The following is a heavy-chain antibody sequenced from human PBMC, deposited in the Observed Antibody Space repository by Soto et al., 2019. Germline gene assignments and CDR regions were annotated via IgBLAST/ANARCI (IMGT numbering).Heavy chain of an antibody. V-gene: IGHV3-48*03. CDR2: ISSSGSTI. Sequence: PGGSLRLSCAASGFTFSSYEMNWVRQAPGKGLEWVSYISSSGSTIYYADSVKGRFTISRDNAKNSLYLQMNSLRAEDTAVYYCARDTDVGGSYHFDYWGQGXLVTVSS. CDR3: ARDTDVGGSYHFDY. CDR1: GFTFSSYE. D-gene: IGHD1-26*01. J-gene: IGHJ4*02.